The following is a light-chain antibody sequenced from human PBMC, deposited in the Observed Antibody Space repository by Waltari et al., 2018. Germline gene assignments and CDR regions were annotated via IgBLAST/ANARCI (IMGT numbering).Light chain of an antibody. CDR1: KVGDKY. CDR3: QAWDSSTVV. CDR2: QDT. J-gene: IGLJ2*01. V-gene: IGLV3-1*01. Sequence: SYELTQPPSVSVSPGQTASITCSGDKVGDKYACWYQQKPGQSPVLVIYQDTKRPSGLPERFSGSNSGNTATLTISGTQAMDEADYYCQAWDSSTVVFGGGTKLTVL.